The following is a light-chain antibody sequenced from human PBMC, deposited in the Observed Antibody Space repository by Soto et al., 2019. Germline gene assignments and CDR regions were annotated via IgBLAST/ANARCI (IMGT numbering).Light chain of an antibody. V-gene: IGLV2-11*01. CDR3: CSFAGSYTLYV. J-gene: IGLJ1*01. CDR2: DVT. CDR1: SSDVGGYDF. Sequence: VLTQPRSVSGSPGLSVTISCTGTSSDVGGYDFVSWYQQHPAKAPKLIIFDVTKRPSGVPDRFSGSKSGNTASLTISGLQAEDEADYYCCSFAGSYTLYVFGTGTKVTVL.